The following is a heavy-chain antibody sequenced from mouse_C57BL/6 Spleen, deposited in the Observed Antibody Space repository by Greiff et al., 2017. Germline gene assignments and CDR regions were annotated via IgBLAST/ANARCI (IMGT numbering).Heavy chain of an antibody. Sequence: QVQLKQSGAELASPGASVKLSCKASGYTFTSYGISWVKQRTGQGLEWIGEIYPRSGNTYYNEKFKGKATLTADKSSSTAYMELRSLTSEDSAVYFCARWPLYYGKSGNYYAMDYWGQGTSVTVSS. CDR1: GYTFTSYG. CDR3: ARWPLYYGKSGNYYAMDY. D-gene: IGHD2-1*01. CDR2: IYPRSGNT. J-gene: IGHJ4*01. V-gene: IGHV1-81*01.